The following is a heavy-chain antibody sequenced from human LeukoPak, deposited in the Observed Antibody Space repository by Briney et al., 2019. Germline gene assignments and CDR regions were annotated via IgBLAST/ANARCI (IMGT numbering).Heavy chain of an antibody. CDR2: IIPIFGTA. Sequence: SVKVSCKASGGTFSSYAISWVRQAPGQGLEWMGGIIPIFGTANYAQKLQGRVTMTTDTSTSTAYMELRSLRSDDTAVYYCASYYYDSSGHHNWFDPWGQGTLVTVSS. V-gene: IGHV1-69*05. J-gene: IGHJ5*02. CDR3: ASYYYDSSGHHNWFDP. CDR1: GGTFSSYA. D-gene: IGHD3-22*01.